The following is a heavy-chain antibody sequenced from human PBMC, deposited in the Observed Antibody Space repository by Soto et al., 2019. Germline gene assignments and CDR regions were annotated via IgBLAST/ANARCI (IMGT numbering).Heavy chain of an antibody. D-gene: IGHD3-10*01. CDR2: VKSKTDGGTT. Sequence: EVQLVESGGGLEKPGGSLRLSCVASGFTFTNALMTWVRQAPGKGLEWVGRVKSKTDGGTTDYGAPVKGRFTISRDDLERTLYLQMSSLKIEDTAVYYCTTGFPGRDYWGQGTLVTVSS. V-gene: IGHV3-15*01. CDR1: GFTFTNAL. J-gene: IGHJ4*02. CDR3: TTGFPGRDY.